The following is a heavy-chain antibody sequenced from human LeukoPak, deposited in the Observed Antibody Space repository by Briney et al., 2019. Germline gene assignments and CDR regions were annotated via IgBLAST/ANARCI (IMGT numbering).Heavy chain of an antibody. D-gene: IGHD6-19*01. V-gene: IGHV3-74*03. CDR2: INPDGSSI. CDR1: GFTFSNYW. J-gene: IGHJ4*02. Sequence: GGSVRLSCSASGFTFSNYWMHWLRQPPGKGLVWVSRINPDGSSITYVDSVKGRFSISTDNAKITLHLQMNSLRDEDTAVYYCVRDRGSGWTDIDYWGQGSLVTVSS. CDR3: VRDRGSGWTDIDY.